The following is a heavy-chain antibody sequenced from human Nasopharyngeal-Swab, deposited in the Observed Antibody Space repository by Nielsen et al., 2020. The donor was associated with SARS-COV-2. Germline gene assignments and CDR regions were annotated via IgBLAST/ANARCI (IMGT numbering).Heavy chain of an antibody. CDR3: ARGGKLGAFDN. J-gene: IGHJ3*02. Sequence: LSLTCAASGFTFSSDYMSWVRQAPGKGLEWVANIKEDGSAEFYVDSVKGRFTISRDNAKTSLFLQMNSLRAEDTALYYCARGGKLGAFDNWGQGTMVTVSS. CDR1: GFTFSSDY. CDR2: IKEDGSAE. D-gene: IGHD3-16*01. V-gene: IGHV3-7*01.